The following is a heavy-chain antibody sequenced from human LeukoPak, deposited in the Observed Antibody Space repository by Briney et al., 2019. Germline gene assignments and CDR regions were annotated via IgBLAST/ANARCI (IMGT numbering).Heavy chain of an antibody. CDR2: FDPEDGET. D-gene: IGHD3-9*01. Sequence: ASVKVSCKVSGYTLTELSMHWVRQAPGKGLEWMGGFDPEDGETIYAQKFQGRVTITRDTSAYTAYLELRSLSSADTAVYFCARAPYDFLTGYSLNWFDPWGQGTLVTVSS. V-gene: IGHV1-24*01. J-gene: IGHJ5*02. CDR1: GYTLTELS. CDR3: ARAPYDFLTGYSLNWFDP.